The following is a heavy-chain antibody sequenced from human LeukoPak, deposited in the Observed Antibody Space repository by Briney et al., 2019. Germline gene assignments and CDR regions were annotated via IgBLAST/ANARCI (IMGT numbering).Heavy chain of an antibody. J-gene: IGHJ4*02. D-gene: IGHD5-24*01. CDR3: ARVIGSSGDGYNLFDY. CDR2: INHSGST. CDR1: GGSFSGYY. V-gene: IGHV4-34*01. Sequence: SETLSLTCAVYGGSFSGYYWSWIRQPPGKGLEWIGEINHSGSTNYNPSLKSRVTISVDTSKNQFSLKLSSVTAADTAVYYCARVIGSSGDGYNLFDYWGQGTLVTVSS.